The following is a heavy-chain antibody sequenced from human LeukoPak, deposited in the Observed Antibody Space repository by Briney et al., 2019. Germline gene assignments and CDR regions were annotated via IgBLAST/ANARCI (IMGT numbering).Heavy chain of an antibody. CDR3: AILSLTTSLRLYYFDY. CDR2: FYPGDSNT. V-gene: IGHV5-51*01. D-gene: IGHD2/OR15-2a*01. CDR1: GYSSTNYW. J-gene: IGHJ4*02. Sequence: GESPKISCKGSGYSSTNYWLGWVRQMPGKGLEGMGIFYPGDSNTRYNPSFQGRVTFSADKSVNTAYLQWSSLKASNTAIYYCAILSLTTSLRLYYFDYWGEGTLVTVPS.